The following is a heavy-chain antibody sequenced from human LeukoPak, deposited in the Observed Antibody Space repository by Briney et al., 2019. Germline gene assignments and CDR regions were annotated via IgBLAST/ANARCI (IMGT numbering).Heavy chain of an antibody. J-gene: IGHJ4*02. CDR1: GFTFSSYG. Sequence: GGSLRLSCAASGFTFSSYGMHWVRQAPGKGLERVAVISYDGSNKYYADSVKGRFTISRDNSKNTLYLQMNSLRAEDTAVYYCAKHQGFDYWGQGTLVTVSS. V-gene: IGHV3-30*18. D-gene: IGHD2-2*01. CDR2: ISYDGSNK. CDR3: AKHQGFDY.